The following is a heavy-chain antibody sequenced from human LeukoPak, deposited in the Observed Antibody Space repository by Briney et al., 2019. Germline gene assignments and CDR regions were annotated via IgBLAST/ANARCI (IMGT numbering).Heavy chain of an antibody. CDR1: GGTFSSYA. J-gene: IGHJ4*02. V-gene: IGHV1-69*05. CDR3: ARDGGSWR. CDR2: IIPIFGTA. D-gene: IGHD6-13*01. Sequence: SVTVSCKASGGTFSSYAISWVRQAPGQGLEWMGGIIPIFGTANYAQKFQGRVTITTDESTSAAYMELSSLRSEDTAVYYCARDGGSWRWGQGTLVTVSS.